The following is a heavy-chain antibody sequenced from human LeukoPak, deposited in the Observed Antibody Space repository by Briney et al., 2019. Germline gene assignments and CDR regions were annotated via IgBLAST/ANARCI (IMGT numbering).Heavy chain of an antibody. Sequence: SETLSLTCTVSGGSISSSSYYWGWIRQPPGKGLEWIGSIYYSGSTYYNPSLKSRVTISVDTSKNQFSLKLSSVTAADTAVYYCARHDIRYSPFDYWGQGTLVTVSS. J-gene: IGHJ4*02. V-gene: IGHV4-39*01. D-gene: IGHD2-21*01. CDR3: ARHDIRYSPFDY. CDR1: GGSISSSSYY. CDR2: IYYSGST.